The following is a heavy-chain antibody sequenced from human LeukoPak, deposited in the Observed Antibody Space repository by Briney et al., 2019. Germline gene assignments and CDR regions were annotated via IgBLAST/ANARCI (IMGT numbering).Heavy chain of an antibody. CDR3: ARAFRGIFGVFEAFDI. J-gene: IGHJ3*02. CDR1: GGSISSYH. D-gene: IGHD3-3*01. CDR2: IYYSGRT. V-gene: IGHV4-59*08. Sequence: PSETLSLTCTVSGGSISSYHWSWIRQPPGKGLEWIGYIYYSGRTNYNPSLKSRVTISVDTSKNQFSLKLSSVTAADTAVYYCARAFRGIFGVFEAFDIWGQGTMVTVSS.